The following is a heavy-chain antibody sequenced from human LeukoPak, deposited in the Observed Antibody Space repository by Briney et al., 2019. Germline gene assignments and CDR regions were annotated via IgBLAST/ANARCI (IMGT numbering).Heavy chain of an antibody. CDR1: GFTFSDYY. D-gene: IGHD6-13*01. CDR2: ISSSATTI. V-gene: IGHV3-11*01. Sequence: PGGSLRLSCAASGFTFSDYYMSWIRQAPGKGLEWVSYISSSATTIYYADSVKGRFSISRDSSKNTLYLQMNSLRAEDTAVYYCAKEPEYSRGLDYWGQGTLVTVSS. J-gene: IGHJ4*02. CDR3: AKEPEYSRGLDY.